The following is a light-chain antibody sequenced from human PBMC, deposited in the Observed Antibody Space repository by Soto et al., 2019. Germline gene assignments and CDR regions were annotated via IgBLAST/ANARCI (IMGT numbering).Light chain of an antibody. V-gene: IGLV3-21*02. Sequence: SYELTQPPSVSVAPGQTARITCGGNNIGSKSVHWYQQKPGQAPVLVVYDDSDRPSGIPERVSGSNSGNTATLTITGLQAEDEADYYCQSYDSSLSGYVFGTGTKVTVL. CDR3: QSYDSSLSGYV. CDR2: DDS. J-gene: IGLJ1*01. CDR1: NIGSKS.